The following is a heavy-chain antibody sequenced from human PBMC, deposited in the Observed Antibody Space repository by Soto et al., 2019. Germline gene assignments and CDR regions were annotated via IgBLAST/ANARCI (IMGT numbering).Heavy chain of an antibody. V-gene: IGHV3-48*01. CDR3: ARDSRNYYYYMDV. J-gene: IGHJ6*03. Sequence: EVQLVESGGGLVQPGGSLRLSCAASGFTFSSYNMNWVRQAPGKGLEWISDISLSSSTIFYADSVKGRFTISRDNAKNSLYQQMNSLRAEDTAVYYCARDSRNYYYYMDVWGKGTTVTVSS. CDR2: ISLSSSTI. CDR1: GFTFSSYN.